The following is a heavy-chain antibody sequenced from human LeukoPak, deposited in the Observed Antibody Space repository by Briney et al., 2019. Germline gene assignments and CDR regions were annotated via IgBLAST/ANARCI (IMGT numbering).Heavy chain of an antibody. V-gene: IGHV4-61*02. Sequence: PSQTLSLTCTVSGDSISSGRYYWTWIRQPAGKGLECIGRIYTSGNTDYNPSLKSRVTISLDTSKSQFSMKLKSVTAADTAVYYCARGLSSFYAFLDYWGQGSLVTVSS. CDR2: IYTSGNT. J-gene: IGHJ4*02. D-gene: IGHD3-16*01. CDR3: ARGLSSFYAFLDY. CDR1: GDSISSGRYY.